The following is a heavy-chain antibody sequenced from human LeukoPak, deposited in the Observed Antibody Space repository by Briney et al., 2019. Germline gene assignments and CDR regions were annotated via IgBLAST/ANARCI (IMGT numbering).Heavy chain of an antibody. CDR1: GYTFTSYG. CDR3: ARAGITIFGVITNWFDP. J-gene: IGHJ5*02. CDR2: ISAYNGNT. V-gene: IGHV1-18*01. Sequence: ASVKVSCKASGYTFTSYGISWVRQAPGQGLEWMGWISAYNGNTNYAQKLQGRVTMTRDTSTSTVYMELSSLRSEDTAVYYCARAGITIFGVITNWFDPWGQGTLVTVSS. D-gene: IGHD3-3*01.